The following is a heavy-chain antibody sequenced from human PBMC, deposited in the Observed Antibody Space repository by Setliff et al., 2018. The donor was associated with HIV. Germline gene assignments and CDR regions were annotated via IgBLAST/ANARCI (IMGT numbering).Heavy chain of an antibody. J-gene: IGHJ3*02. CDR1: GYTFTGYF. V-gene: IGHV1-2*06. CDR3: AREYDVLTGYYISAFDI. Sequence: GASVKASCKASGYTFTGYFIHWVRQAPGQGLEWMGRINPNTGDTNYAQKFQDRVTMTRDTSINTAYMELSRLRSDDTAVYYCAREYDVLTGYYISAFDIWGQGTMVTVSS. D-gene: IGHD3-9*01. CDR2: INPNTGDT.